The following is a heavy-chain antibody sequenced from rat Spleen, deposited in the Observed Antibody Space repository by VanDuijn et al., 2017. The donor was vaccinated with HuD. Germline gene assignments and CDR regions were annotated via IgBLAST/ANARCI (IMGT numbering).Heavy chain of an antibody. CDR2: ITSGGSNT. Sequence: EVQLVESGGGLVQPGRSLKLSCAASGFTFSSFAMAWVRQAPKKGLEWVATITSGGSNTYYPDSVKGRFTISRDNAKSTLYLQRDSLRSEDTATYYWAKDRDNYYFDYWGQGVMVTVSS. V-gene: IGHV5-29*01. CDR3: AKDRDNYYFDY. D-gene: IGHD1-10*01. CDR1: GFTFSSFA. J-gene: IGHJ2*01.